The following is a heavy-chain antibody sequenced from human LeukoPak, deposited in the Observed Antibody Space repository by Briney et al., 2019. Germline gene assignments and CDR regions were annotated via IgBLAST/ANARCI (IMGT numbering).Heavy chain of an antibody. J-gene: IGHJ4*02. CDR3: AKDLLYYTGIVGATGEGY. V-gene: IGHV3-23*01. CDR1: GFTFSSYA. Sequence: GGSLRLSCAASGFTFSSYAMSWVRQAPGKGLEWVSAISGSGGSTYYADSVKGRFTISRDNSKNTLYLQMNSLRAEDTAVYYCAKDLLYYTGIVGATGEGYWGQGTLVTVSS. D-gene: IGHD1-26*01. CDR2: ISGSGGST.